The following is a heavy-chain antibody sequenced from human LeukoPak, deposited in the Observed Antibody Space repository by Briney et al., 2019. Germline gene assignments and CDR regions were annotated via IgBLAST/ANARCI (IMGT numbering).Heavy chain of an antibody. J-gene: IGHJ4*02. Sequence: ASVKVSCKASGYTFTGYYMHWVRQAPGQGLEWMGWINPNSGGTNSAQKIQGRVTMTRDTSITTAYMELSRLRSDDTAVYYCAIGIITRATAGLGYWGQGTLVTVSS. CDR3: AIGIITRATAGLGY. CDR1: GYTFTGYY. D-gene: IGHD3/OR15-3a*01. CDR2: INPNSGGT. V-gene: IGHV1-2*02.